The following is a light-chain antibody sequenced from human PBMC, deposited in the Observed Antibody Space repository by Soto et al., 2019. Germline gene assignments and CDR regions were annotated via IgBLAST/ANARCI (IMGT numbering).Light chain of an antibody. CDR2: GAS. V-gene: IGKV3-15*01. CDR1: QRVSRN. CDR3: QQYYNWPPIT. J-gene: IGKJ5*01. Sequence: EIVMTQSPATLSVSPGERATLSCRASQRVSRNLAWYQQIPGQAPRLLIYGASTRATGIPARFSGSGSGTEFTLTISSLQSEDFVVYYCQQYYNWPPITFGQGTRLEIK.